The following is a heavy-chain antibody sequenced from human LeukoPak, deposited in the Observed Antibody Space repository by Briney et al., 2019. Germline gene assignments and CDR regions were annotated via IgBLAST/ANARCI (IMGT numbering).Heavy chain of an antibody. Sequence: ASVKVSCTASGYTFTDYYVHWVRQAPGQGLEWIGWISPSSGGTNYAQTFQGRVTMTRDTSNSTAYMEMSSLRSDDTAVYYCARGWGFGSIDYWGQGTLVSVSS. CDR2: ISPSSGGT. V-gene: IGHV1-2*02. J-gene: IGHJ4*02. CDR3: ARGWGFGSIDY. D-gene: IGHD7-27*01. CDR1: GYTFTDYY.